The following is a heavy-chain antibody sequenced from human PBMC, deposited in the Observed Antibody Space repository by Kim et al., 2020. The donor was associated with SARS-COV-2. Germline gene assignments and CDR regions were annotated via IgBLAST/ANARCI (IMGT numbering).Heavy chain of an antibody. J-gene: IGHJ4*02. D-gene: IGHD3-10*02. V-gene: IGHV3-53*01. CDR3: AGHSNTFYVSFLAY. Sequence: YAASVKGRFTVARDISKNTLYLQMNSLRAEDTAVYYCAGHSNTFYVSFLAYWGQGTLVSVSS.